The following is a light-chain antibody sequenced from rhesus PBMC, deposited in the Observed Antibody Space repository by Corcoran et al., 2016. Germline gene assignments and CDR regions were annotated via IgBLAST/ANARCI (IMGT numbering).Light chain of an antibody. CDR3: MQGIEYPYS. CDR1: QSLLDSEDGNTY. V-gene: IGKV2S20*01. Sequence: DIVMTQTPLSLSVTPGEPASISCRSSQSLLDSEDGNTYLEWYLQKPGQSPQPLFYEVSNRASGVPDRFSGGGSDTDFTLKISRVEAEDVGVYYCMQGIEYPYSFGQGTKVEIK. CDR2: EVS. J-gene: IGKJ2*01.